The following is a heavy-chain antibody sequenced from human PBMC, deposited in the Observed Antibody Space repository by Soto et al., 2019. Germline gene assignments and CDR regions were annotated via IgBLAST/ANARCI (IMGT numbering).Heavy chain of an antibody. V-gene: IGHV4-34*01. D-gene: IGHD6-19*01. Sequence: SETVSLTCAVYGGSCSGYDWSWVGQRLGKGLEWIGEINHSGSTNYNPSLKSRVTISVDTSKNQFSLKLSSVTAADTAVYYCARERGLGTVARDYNRFDPWGPGTLVTVS. CDR3: ARERGLGTVARDYNRFDP. CDR1: GGSCSGYD. J-gene: IGHJ5*02. CDR2: INHSGST.